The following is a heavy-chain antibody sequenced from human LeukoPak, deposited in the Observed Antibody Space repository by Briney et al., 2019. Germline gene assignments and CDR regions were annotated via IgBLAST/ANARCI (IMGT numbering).Heavy chain of an antibody. Sequence: GGSLRLSCAASGFTFSSYAMHWVRQAPGKGLEWVAVISYDGSNKYYADSVKGRFTISRDNSKNTLYLQMNSLRAEDTAVYYCARDRFGELGLDYWGQETLVTVS. CDR2: ISYDGSNK. CDR3: ARDRFGELGLDY. D-gene: IGHD3-10*01. CDR1: GFTFSSYA. V-gene: IGHV3-30-3*01. J-gene: IGHJ4*02.